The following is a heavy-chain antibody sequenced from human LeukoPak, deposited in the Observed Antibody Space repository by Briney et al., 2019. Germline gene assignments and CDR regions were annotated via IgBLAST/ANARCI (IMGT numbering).Heavy chain of an antibody. CDR1: GGSISSYY. D-gene: IGHD6-6*01. J-gene: IGHJ4*02. CDR2: IYYSGST. V-gene: IGHV4-59*01. CDR3: ARVDPDSSSTLEVFDY. Sequence: SETLSLTCTVSGGSISSYYWSWIRQPPGKGLEWIGYIYYSGSTDYNPSLKSRVTISVDTSKNQFSLKLSSVTAADTAVYYCARVDPDSSSTLEVFDYWGQGTLVTVSS.